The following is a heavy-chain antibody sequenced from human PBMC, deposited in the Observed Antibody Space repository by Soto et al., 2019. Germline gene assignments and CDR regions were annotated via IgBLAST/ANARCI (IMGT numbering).Heavy chain of an antibody. V-gene: IGHV3-30*03. J-gene: IGHJ6*02. CDR1: GFIFSSYG. Sequence: GGSLRLSCAASGFIFSSYGIHWVRQAPGKGLEWVAVISTDGTNKYYADSVKGRFTFSRDNSKNTLYLQMNSLRAEDTAVYYCARPRAPDHYYFGMDVWGQGTMVTVSS. D-gene: IGHD3-10*01. CDR2: ISTDGTNK. CDR3: ARPRAPDHYYFGMDV.